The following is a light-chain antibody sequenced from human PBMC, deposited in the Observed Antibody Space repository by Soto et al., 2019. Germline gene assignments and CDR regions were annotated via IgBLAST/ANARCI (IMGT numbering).Light chain of an antibody. Sequence: QSALTQPASVSGSPGQSITISCTGTSSDVGTYNYVSWYQQYPDKAPKLMIYEVSNRPSGVSNRFSGSKSGNTASLTISGLQAEDEADYYCSSYTSSSTWVFGGGTKLTVL. CDR3: SSYTSSSTWV. CDR1: SSDVGTYNY. V-gene: IGLV2-14*01. CDR2: EVS. J-gene: IGLJ3*02.